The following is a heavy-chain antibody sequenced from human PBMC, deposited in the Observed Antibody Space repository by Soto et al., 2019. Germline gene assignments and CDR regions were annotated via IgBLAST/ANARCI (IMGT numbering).Heavy chain of an antibody. V-gene: IGHV3-11*01. CDR2: ISSSGSTI. CDR3: ARAPDYADYRLDY. CDR1: GFTFSDYY. Sequence: GGALRLSCAASGFTFSDYYMSWIRQAPGKGLEWVSYISSSGSTIYYADSVKGRFTISRDNAKNSLYLQMNSLIAEDTAVYYCARAPDYADYRLDYWGQGTLVTVSS. D-gene: IGHD4-17*01. J-gene: IGHJ4*02.